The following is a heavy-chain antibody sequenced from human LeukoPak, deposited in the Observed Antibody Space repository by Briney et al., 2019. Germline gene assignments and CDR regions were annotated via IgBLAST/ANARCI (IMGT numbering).Heavy chain of an antibody. D-gene: IGHD6-13*01. V-gene: IGHV4-39*07. Sequence: SETLSLTCTVSGGSISSSSYYWGWIRQPPGKGLEWIGSIYYSGSTYYNPSLKSRVTISVDTSKNQFSLKLSSVTAADTAVYYCARGSSPPYSSSWYAFDYWGQGTLVTVSS. CDR2: IYYSGST. CDR3: ARGSSPPYSSSWYAFDY. J-gene: IGHJ4*02. CDR1: GGSISSSSYY.